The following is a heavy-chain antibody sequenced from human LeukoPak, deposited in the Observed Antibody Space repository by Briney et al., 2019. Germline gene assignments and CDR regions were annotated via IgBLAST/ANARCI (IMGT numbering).Heavy chain of an antibody. CDR2: IWYDGNNK. Sequence: GGSLRLSCAASGFTFSKYGMHWVRQAPGKGLEWVAVIWYDGNNKDYADSVKGRFSISRDNSKNTLSLQMNSLRVEDTAMYYCARVNCRSSRCYLGSYFFGSWGQGTLVTVSS. D-gene: IGHD2-2*01. V-gene: IGHV3-33*01. J-gene: IGHJ5*01. CDR1: GFTFSKYG. CDR3: ARVNCRSSRCYLGSYFFGS.